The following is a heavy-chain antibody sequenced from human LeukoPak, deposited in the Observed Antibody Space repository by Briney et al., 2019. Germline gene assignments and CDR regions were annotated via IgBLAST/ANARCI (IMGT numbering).Heavy chain of an antibody. CDR1: GFIFSSYS. CDR3: GSQITTTVRGVIGY. D-gene: IGHD3-10*01. CDR2: ISSSSGTI. Sequence: GGSLRLSCAASGFIFSSYSMNWVRQAPGQGLEWVSYISSSSGTIFYADSVKGRFTISRDNAKNSLYLEMNSLRDEDTAVYYCGSQITTTVRGVIGYWGQGTPVTVSS. J-gene: IGHJ4*02. V-gene: IGHV3-48*02.